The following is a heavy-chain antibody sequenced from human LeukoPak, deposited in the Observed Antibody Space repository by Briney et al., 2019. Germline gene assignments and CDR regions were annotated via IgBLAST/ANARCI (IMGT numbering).Heavy chain of an antibody. CDR3: ARDFYYYGSGRHKPKYYYYYYYMDV. Sequence: PSETLSLTCTVSGVSISSSNSYWGWIRQPPGKGLEWIGSIYYSGNTYYNASLKSQVSISIDTSKNQFSLKLSSVTAADTAVYYCARDFYYYGSGRHKPKYYYYYYYMDVWGKGTTVTVSS. J-gene: IGHJ6*03. CDR2: IYYSGNT. D-gene: IGHD3-10*01. V-gene: IGHV4-39*02. CDR1: GVSISSSNSY.